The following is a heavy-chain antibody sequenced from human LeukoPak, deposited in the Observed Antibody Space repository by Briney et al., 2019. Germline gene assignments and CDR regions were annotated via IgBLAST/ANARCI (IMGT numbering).Heavy chain of an antibody. D-gene: IGHD1-26*01. J-gene: IGHJ3*01. V-gene: IGHV1-69*13. Sequence: SVKVSCTTSGDTISSYDINWVRQAPGQGLEWMRGIIPVFGTANYAQKFQGRVTITADESTSTASMELSSLRSEDTAMYYCARGPQVGAFDLWGQGTMVTVSS. CDR3: ARGPQVGAFDL. CDR1: GDTISSYD. CDR2: IIPVFGTA.